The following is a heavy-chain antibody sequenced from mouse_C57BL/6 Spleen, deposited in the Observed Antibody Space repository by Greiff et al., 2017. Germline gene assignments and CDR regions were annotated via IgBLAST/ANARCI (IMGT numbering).Heavy chain of an antibody. D-gene: IGHD2-5*01. CDR3: ASYSNSAY. Sequence: EVQLQQSGPELVKPGASVKISCKASGYTFTDYYMNWVKQSHGKSLEWIGDINPNNGGTSYNQKFKGKATLTVDKSSSTAYMELRSLTSEDSAVYYCASYSNSAYWGQGTLVTVSA. J-gene: IGHJ3*01. V-gene: IGHV1-26*01. CDR1: GYTFTDYY. CDR2: INPNNGGT.